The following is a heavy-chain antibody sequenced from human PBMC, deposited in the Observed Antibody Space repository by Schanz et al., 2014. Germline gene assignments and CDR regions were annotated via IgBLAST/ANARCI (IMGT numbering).Heavy chain of an antibody. CDR2: ISRSSSTI. CDR3: ARGTPFLCDY. V-gene: IGHV3-48*02. D-gene: IGHD3-16*01. J-gene: IGHJ4*02. CDR1: GFTFSTYS. Sequence: VQLVESGGGVVQPGGSLRLSCAASGFTFSTYSMNWVRQAPGKGLEWVSYISRSSSTIYYADSVKGRFTISRDNAKNSLYLQMNSLRDEDTAVYYCARGTPFLCDYWGQGTLVTVSS.